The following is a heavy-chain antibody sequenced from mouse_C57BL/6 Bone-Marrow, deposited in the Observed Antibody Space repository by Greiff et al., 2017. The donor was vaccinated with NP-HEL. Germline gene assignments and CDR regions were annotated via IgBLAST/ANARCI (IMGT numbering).Heavy chain of an antibody. CDR2: SRNKANDYTT. J-gene: IGHJ3*01. V-gene: IGHV7-1*01. Sequence: EVQRVESGGGLVQSGRSLRLSCATSGFTFSDFYMEWVRQAPGKGLEWIAASRNKANDYTTEYSASVKGRFIVSRDTSQSILYLQMNALRAEDTAIYYCARDEELRGFAYWGQGTLVTVSA. CDR3: ARDEELRGFAY. CDR1: GFTFSDFY. D-gene: IGHD1-1*01.